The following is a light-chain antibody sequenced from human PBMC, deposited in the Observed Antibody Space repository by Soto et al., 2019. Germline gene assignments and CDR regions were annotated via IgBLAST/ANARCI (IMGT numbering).Light chain of an antibody. Sequence: DIQMTQSPSSLSASLGDRVTITCRASQNIDNYVNWYQQKPGKAPKLLIYATSTLQSGVPSRFSGSGSGTDFTFTISSLQPEDIATYYCQQYDNLPITFGQGTRLEIK. CDR3: QQYDNLPIT. V-gene: IGKV1-33*01. CDR2: ATS. CDR1: QNIDNY. J-gene: IGKJ5*01.